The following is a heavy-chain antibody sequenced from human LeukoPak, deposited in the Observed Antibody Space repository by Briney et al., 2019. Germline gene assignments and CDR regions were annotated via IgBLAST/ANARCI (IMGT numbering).Heavy chain of an antibody. CDR1: GFIVGSSY. D-gene: IGHD2-21*02. CDR3: ARVTADHTRFYSNWYFDL. V-gene: IGHV3-23*03. J-gene: IGHJ2*01. Sequence: GGSLRLSCAASGFIVGSSYMSWVRQAPGQGLEWVSVIYSDGGTSFAGNTYYADSVKGRFTISRDNSKNTLYLQMNSLRTEDTAVYYCARVTADHTRFYSNWYFDLWGRGTLVTVSS. CDR2: IYSDGGT.